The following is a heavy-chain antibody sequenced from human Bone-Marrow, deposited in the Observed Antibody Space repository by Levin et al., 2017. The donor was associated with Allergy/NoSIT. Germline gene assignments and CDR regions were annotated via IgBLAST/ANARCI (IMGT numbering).Heavy chain of an antibody. CDR2: IKPDGSAK. Sequence: QPGGSLRLSCAASGFTFSSHWMDWVRQGPGKGLEWVANIKPDGSAKNYVESVRGRFTISRDNAKNSVFLQMNSLRADDTAVYYCVRSSSWTYGTWGQGTLVTVSS. CDR3: VRSSSWTYGT. J-gene: IGHJ5*02. D-gene: IGHD3/OR15-3a*01. CDR1: GFTFSSHW. V-gene: IGHV3-7*01.